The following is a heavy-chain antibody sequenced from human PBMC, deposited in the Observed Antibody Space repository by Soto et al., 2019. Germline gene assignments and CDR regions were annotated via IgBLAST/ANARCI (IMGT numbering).Heavy chain of an antibody. Sequence: PXGSLRLSCAVAGVSVSNTYMSWVRQAPGKGLEWISVIYRGRATYYADSVKGRFTISRDDSRNTVYLQMNSLTTEDTAVYFCARDRSDSSRADSFDIWGQGTMVTVSS. CDR1: GVSVSNTY. J-gene: IGHJ3*02. CDR2: IYRGRAT. D-gene: IGHD6-25*01. V-gene: IGHV3-53*01. CDR3: ARDRSDSSRADSFDI.